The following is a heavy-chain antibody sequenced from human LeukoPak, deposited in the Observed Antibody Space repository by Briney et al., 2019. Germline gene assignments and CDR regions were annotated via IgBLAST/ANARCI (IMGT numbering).Heavy chain of an antibody. Sequence: SQTLSLTFAISGDSVSSNSAAWNWISQSPSRGLEWLGRTYYRSKWYNDYAVSVKSRITINPDTSKNQFSLQLNSVTPEDTAVYYCAREVRGYSSYYYGMDVWGQGTTVTVSS. J-gene: IGHJ6*02. D-gene: IGHD3-10*01. CDR1: GDSVSSNSAA. CDR3: AREVRGYSSYYYGMDV. V-gene: IGHV6-1*01. CDR2: TYYRSKWYN.